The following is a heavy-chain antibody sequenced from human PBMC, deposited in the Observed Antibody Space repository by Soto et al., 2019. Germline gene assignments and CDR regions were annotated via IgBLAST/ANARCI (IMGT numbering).Heavy chain of an antibody. V-gene: IGHV1-46*01. Sequence: GASVKVSCKASGYTFTSYYMHWVRQAPGQGLEWMGIINPSGGSTNYAQKFQGRVTITADESTSTAYMELSSLRSEDTAVYYCATHEERISANMVAHFDYWGQGTLVTVS. CDR1: GYTFTSYY. D-gene: IGHD5-12*01. J-gene: IGHJ4*02. CDR3: ATHEERISANMVAHFDY. CDR2: INPSGGST.